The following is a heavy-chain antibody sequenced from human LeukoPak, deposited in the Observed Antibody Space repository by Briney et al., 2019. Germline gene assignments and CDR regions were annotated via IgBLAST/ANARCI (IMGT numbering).Heavy chain of an antibody. V-gene: IGHV3-53*01. Sequence: GGSLRLSCVVSGFIASSNYMTWVRQAPGTGLEWISLIYSGGSTYYADSVMGRFTISRDSSKTTLFLQMNSLKAEDTAVYYCATGGRSGVALEQWGQGTLVTVSS. D-gene: IGHD1/OR15-1a*01. CDR1: GFIASSNY. CDR3: ATGGRSGVALEQ. J-gene: IGHJ4*02. CDR2: IYSGGST.